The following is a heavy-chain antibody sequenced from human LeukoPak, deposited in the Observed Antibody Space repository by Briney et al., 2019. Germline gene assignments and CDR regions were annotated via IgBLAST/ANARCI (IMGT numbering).Heavy chain of an antibody. CDR1: GYSFTGYY. D-gene: IGHD2-2*01. CDR2: INPNSGGT. Sequence: ASVKVSCKASGYSFTGYYMHWVRQAPGQGLEWMGWINPNSGGTNYAKKFQGRVTMTRDTSISTAYTELSSLTSDDTAVYYCARDRGSDIVLIPAAAERGNWFDPWGQGTLVTISS. V-gene: IGHV1-2*02. CDR3: ARDRGSDIVLIPAAAERGNWFDP. J-gene: IGHJ5*02.